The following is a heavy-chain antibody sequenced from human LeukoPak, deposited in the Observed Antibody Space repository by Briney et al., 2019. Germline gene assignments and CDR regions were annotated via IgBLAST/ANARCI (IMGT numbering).Heavy chain of an antibody. J-gene: IGHJ3*02. D-gene: IGHD5-18*01. V-gene: IGHV1-18*04. CDR2: ISAYNGNT. CDR3: ARDLKDSYGHRAARTTHAFDI. CDR1: GYTFTSYG. Sequence: ASVKVSCKASGYTFTSYGISWVRQAPGQGLEWMGWISAYNGNTNYAQKLQGRVTMTTDTSTSTAYMELRSLRSDDTAVYYCARDLKDSYGHRAARTTHAFDIWGQGTMVTVSS.